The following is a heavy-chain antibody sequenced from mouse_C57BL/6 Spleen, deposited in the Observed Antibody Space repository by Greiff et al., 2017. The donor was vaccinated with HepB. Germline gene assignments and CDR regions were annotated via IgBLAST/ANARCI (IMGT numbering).Heavy chain of an antibody. Sequence: EVQLQQSGPELVKPGASVKISCKASGYTFTDYYMNWVKQSHGKSLEWIGDINPNNGGTSYNQKFKGKATLTVDKSSSTAYMGLRSLTSEDSAVYYCARSLLPFAYWGQGTLVTVSA. CDR1: GYTFTDYY. CDR3: ARSLLPFAY. J-gene: IGHJ3*01. V-gene: IGHV1-26*01. D-gene: IGHD2-10*01. CDR2: INPNNGGT.